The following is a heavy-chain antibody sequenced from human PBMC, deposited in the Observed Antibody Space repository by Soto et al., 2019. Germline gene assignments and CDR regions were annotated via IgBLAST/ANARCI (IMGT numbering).Heavy chain of an antibody. V-gene: IGHV1-69*02. Sequence: QVQVVQSGAEVKKPESPVKVSCKPSGGTFNTYTVNWVRLAPGHGLEWMGRFIPILDMANYAQKFQDRVTITADRSTFTAYMELNSLTSDDTAVYYCAITYCRDNSCPRDFDFWGPGTRVTVSS. CDR2: FIPILDMA. D-gene: IGHD2-21*01. CDR3: AITYCRDNSCPRDFDF. CDR1: GGTFNTYT. J-gene: IGHJ4*02.